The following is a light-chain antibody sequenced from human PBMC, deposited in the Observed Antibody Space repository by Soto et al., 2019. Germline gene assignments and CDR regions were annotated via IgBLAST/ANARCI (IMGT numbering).Light chain of an antibody. CDR1: QSVSSSY. CDR2: GAS. Sequence: EIVWTQSPGTLSLSPGERATLSCRASQSVSSSYLAWYQQTPGQAPRLLIYGASSRATGIPDRFSGSGSGTDFTLTISRLEPEDFAVYYCQQYGSSPPYTFGPGTTLDIK. CDR3: QQYGSSPPYT. J-gene: IGKJ3*01. V-gene: IGKV3-20*01.